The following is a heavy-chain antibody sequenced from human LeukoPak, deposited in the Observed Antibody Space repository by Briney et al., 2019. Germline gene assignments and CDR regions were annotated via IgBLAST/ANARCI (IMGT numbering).Heavy chain of an antibody. CDR2: IIPIFGTA. J-gene: IGHJ4*02. D-gene: IGHD1-20*01. Sequence: SVKVSCKASGGTFSSYAISWVRQAPGQGLEWMGGIIPIFGTANYAQKFQGRVTITADESTSTAYMELSSLRSEDTAVYYCARHSLIGTTPFDYWGQGTLVTVPS. CDR3: ARHSLIGTTPFDY. V-gene: IGHV1-69*13. CDR1: GGTFSSYA.